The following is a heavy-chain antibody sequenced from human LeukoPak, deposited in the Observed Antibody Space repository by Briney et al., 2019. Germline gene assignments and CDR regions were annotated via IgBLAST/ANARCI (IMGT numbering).Heavy chain of an antibody. V-gene: IGHV4-39*01. J-gene: IGHJ4*02. Sequence: PSETLSLTCSVSGGSISSNNYYWGWIRQPPGKGLEWIGSIYYTDSTYYNPSLKSRVTISVDTSKNQFSLKLSSVTAADTAVYYCASVSHWCSGGSCYSGFDYWGQGTLVTVSS. CDR3: ASVSHWCSGGSCYSGFDY. CDR2: IYYTDST. D-gene: IGHD2-15*01. CDR1: GGSISSNNYY.